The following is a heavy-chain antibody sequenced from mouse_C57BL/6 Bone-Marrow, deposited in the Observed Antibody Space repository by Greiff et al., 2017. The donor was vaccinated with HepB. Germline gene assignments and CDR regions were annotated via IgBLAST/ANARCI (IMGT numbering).Heavy chain of an antibody. V-gene: IGHV1-55*01. CDR1: GYTFTSYW. Sequence: QVQLQQPGAELVKPGASVKMSCKASGYTFTSYWITWVKQRPGQGLEWIGDIYPGSGSTNYSEKFKSKATLTVDTSSSTAYMQLSSLTSDDSAVYYSARWEVDFDYWGQGTTLTVSS. D-gene: IGHD1-3*01. CDR3: ARWEVDFDY. CDR2: IYPGSGST. J-gene: IGHJ2*01.